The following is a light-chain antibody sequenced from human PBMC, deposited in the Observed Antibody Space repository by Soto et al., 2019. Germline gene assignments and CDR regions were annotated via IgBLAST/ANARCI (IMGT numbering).Light chain of an antibody. V-gene: IGLV2-14*03. CDR1: TSDVGRYNY. J-gene: IGLJ1*01. CDR2: DVS. Sequence: QSVLTQPASVSGSPGQSISISCTGTTSDVGRYNYVSWYQQHPGKAPKLMIYDVSYRPSWVSNRFSGSKSGITASLTISGLQAEDEADYYCKSFTTSSTYVFGTGTKVTVL. CDR3: KSFTTSSTYV.